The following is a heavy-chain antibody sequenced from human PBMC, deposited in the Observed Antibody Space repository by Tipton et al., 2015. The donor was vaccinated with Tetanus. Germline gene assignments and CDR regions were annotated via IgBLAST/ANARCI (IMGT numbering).Heavy chain of an antibody. V-gene: IGHV3-74*01. CDR3: ARDNHNIVVVTDSFWFDP. J-gene: IGHJ5*02. CDR2: INSDGSST. CDR1: GFTFSSYW. Sequence: SLRLSCAASGFTFSSYWMHWVRQAPGKGLVWVSRINSDGSSTSYADSVKGRFTISRDNAKNTLYLQMNSLRAEDTAVYYCARDNHNIVVVTDSFWFDPWGQGTLVTVSS. D-gene: IGHD2-21*02.